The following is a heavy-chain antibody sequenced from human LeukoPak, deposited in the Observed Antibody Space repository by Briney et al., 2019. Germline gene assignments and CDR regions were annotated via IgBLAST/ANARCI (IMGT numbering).Heavy chain of an antibody. Sequence: PGGSLRHSCAASGFTFSSYSMNWVRQAPGKGLEWVSSISSSSSYIYYADSVKGRFTISRDNAKNSLYLQMNSLRAEDTAVYYCARDRENYGSGSYSHWGQGTLVTVSS. D-gene: IGHD3-10*01. CDR1: GFTFSSYS. CDR3: ARDRENYGSGSYSH. V-gene: IGHV3-21*01. CDR2: ISSSSSYI. J-gene: IGHJ4*02.